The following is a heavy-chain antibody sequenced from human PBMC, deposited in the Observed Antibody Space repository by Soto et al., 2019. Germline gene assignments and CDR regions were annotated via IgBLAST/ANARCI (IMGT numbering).Heavy chain of an antibody. D-gene: IGHD6-19*01. J-gene: IGHJ3*02. V-gene: IGHV3-23*01. CDR1: GFTFSSYA. CDR3: AKDLTRWLVPDAFDI. Sequence: GGSLRLSCAASGFTFSSYAMSWFRQAPGKGLEWVSAISCSGGSTYYADSVKGRFTISRDNSKNTLYLQMNSLRAEDTAVYYCAKDLTRWLVPDAFDIWGQGTMVTVSS. CDR2: ISCSGGST.